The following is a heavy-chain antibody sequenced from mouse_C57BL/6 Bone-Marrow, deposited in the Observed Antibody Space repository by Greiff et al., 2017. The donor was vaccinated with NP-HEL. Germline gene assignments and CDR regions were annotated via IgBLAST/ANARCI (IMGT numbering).Heavy chain of an antibody. D-gene: IGHD1-1*01. CDR1: GFTFTDYY. CDR3: ARIYYGSSYVRYAMDY. V-gene: IGHV7-3*01. CDR2: IRNKANGYTT. J-gene: IGHJ4*01. Sequence: EVHLVESGGGLVQPGGSLSLSCAASGFTFTDYYMSWVRQPPGKALEWLGFIRNKANGYTTEYSASVKGRFTISRDNSQSILYLQMNALRAEDSATYYCARIYYGSSYVRYAMDYWGQGTSVTVSS.